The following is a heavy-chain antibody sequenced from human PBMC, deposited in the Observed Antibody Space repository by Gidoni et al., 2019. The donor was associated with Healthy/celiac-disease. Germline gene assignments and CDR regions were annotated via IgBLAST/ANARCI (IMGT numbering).Heavy chain of an antibody. CDR1: GASISSGGYY. J-gene: IGHJ3*02. D-gene: IGHD1-26*01. V-gene: IGHV4-31*03. CDR3: ARDWEVGGAFDI. Sequence: QVQLQVSGPGLVMPSQTLSLTCTVSGASISSGGYYWSWILQHPGKGLEWIGYIYYSGSTYYNPSLKSRVTISVDTSKNQFSLKLSSVTAADTAVYYCARDWEVGGAFDIWGQGTMVTVSS. CDR2: IYYSGST.